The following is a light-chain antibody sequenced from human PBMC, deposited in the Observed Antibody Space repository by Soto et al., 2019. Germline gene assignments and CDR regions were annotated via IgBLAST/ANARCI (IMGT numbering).Light chain of an antibody. V-gene: IGKV1-5*03. Sequence: DIQMTQSPSTLSASVGDRVTITCRASQSVSNWLAWYQQKPGKAPKLLIYKASSLERGVPSTFSGSGSGTEFTLTISSLQPDDFATYYCQQYDSYPWTFGQGTKVEIK. CDR3: QQYDSYPWT. CDR2: KAS. J-gene: IGKJ1*01. CDR1: QSVSNW.